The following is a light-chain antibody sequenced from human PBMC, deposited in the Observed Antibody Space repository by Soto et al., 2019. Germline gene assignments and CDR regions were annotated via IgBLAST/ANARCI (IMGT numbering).Light chain of an antibody. J-gene: IGLJ1*01. CDR3: SSYTTTSNYV. CDR2: QVS. Sequence: QSVLTQPASVSGSPGQSITISCTGSISDVGSYDLVSWYQQHPGKAPKLMIYQVSRRPSGVSNRFFGSKSGNTASLAISGLQPGDEADYYCSSYTTTSNYVFGTGTKVTVL. V-gene: IGLV2-14*02. CDR1: ISDVGSYDL.